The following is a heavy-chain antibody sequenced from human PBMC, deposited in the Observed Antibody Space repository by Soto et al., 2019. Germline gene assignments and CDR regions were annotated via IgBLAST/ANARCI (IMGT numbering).Heavy chain of an antibody. Sequence: QVQLQQWGAGLLKPSETLSLTCAVYGGSFSGYYWSWIRQPPGKGLEWIGEINHSGSTNYNPSLKRRVTISVDTSKNQFSLKLSSVTAADTAVYYCARGRRKWRYPQFYYWGQGTLVTVSS. J-gene: IGHJ4*02. D-gene: IGHD2-15*01. CDR2: INHSGST. V-gene: IGHV4-34*01. CDR1: GGSFSGYY. CDR3: ARGRRKWRYPQFYY.